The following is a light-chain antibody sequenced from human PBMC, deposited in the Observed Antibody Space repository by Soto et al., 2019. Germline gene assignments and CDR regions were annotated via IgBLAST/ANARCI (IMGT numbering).Light chain of an antibody. CDR2: RAS. Sequence: DIQMTQSPSTLSASVGDRVTITCRASESIGNRLAWFQQQPGKAAKLLIYRASDLHIGVPSRFSGSGSGTDFTLTISSLQPDDFATYYCQQYSNYWTFGQGTKVDIK. J-gene: IGKJ1*01. V-gene: IGKV1-5*03. CDR1: ESIGNR. CDR3: QQYSNYWT.